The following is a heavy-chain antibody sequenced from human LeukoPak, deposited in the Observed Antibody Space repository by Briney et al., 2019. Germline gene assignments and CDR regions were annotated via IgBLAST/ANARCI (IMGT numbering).Heavy chain of an antibody. D-gene: IGHD6-19*01. CDR2: ISWNSGSI. V-gene: IGHV3-9*01. J-gene: IGHJ4*02. CDR3: ARGHSSGFDY. Sequence: GGSLRLSCAASGFTFDDYAMHWVLQAPGKGLEWVSGISWNSGSIGYADSVKGRFTISRDNAKNSLYLQMNSLRAEDTAVYYCARGHSSGFDYWGQGTLVTVSS. CDR1: GFTFDDYA.